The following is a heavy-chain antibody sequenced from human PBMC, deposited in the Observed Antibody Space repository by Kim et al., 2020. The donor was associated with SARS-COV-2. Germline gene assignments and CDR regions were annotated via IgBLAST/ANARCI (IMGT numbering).Heavy chain of an antibody. CDR3: ARASYCSGGSCDST. J-gene: IGHJ4*02. D-gene: IGHD2-15*01. V-gene: IGHV3-7*03. Sequence: VGSVTGLFTISRDNAKNSLYLQMNSLRAEDTAVYYCARASYCSGGSCDSTWGQGTLVTVSS.